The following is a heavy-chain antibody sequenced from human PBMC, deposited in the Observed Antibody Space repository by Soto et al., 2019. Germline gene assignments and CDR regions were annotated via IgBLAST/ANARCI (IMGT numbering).Heavy chain of an antibody. CDR3: ARDLWGYCGVDCYPLPA. D-gene: IGHD2-21*02. CDR1: AAEIRPDY. V-gene: IGHV4-59*01. Sequence: SVTRTGSAAEIRPDYCSGFRQCPGKGLEWIGYLYNTGSTIYNPSLKSRVTISVDTSKNQFSLKMNSVTAADTAVYYCARDLWGYCGVDCYPLPARGQATIV. CDR2: LYNTGST. J-gene: IGHJ3*01.